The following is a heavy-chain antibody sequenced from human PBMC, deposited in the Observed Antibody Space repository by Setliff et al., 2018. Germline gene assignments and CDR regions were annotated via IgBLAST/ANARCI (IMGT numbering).Heavy chain of an antibody. J-gene: IGHJ5*02. CDR3: ARLRAPGSHGLDP. D-gene: IGHD3-10*01. Sequence: GSLRLSCAASGFTFSSYGMHWVRQAPGKGLEWLSYIRYDESDKYYIDSVRGRFTISRDNSKNTLYLQMNSLRADDTAVYYCARLRAPGSHGLDPWGQGTLVTVSS. CDR2: IRYDESDK. V-gene: IGHV3-33*01. CDR1: GFTFSSYG.